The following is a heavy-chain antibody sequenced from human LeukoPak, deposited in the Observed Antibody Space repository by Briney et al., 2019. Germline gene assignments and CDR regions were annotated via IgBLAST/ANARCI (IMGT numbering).Heavy chain of an antibody. D-gene: IGHD2-8*02. CDR1: GFSFSVYG. J-gene: IGHJ4*02. CDR3: AKDRGSTGVLASFDY. CDR2: IWYDGTKK. V-gene: IGHV3-33*06. Sequence: PGGSLRLSCAASGFSFSVYGMHWVRQAPGKGLEWVAVIWYDGTKKYYADSVKGRFTISRDNSENTLYLQMNSLRAGDTAVYYCAKDRGSTGVLASFDYWGQGTLVTVSS.